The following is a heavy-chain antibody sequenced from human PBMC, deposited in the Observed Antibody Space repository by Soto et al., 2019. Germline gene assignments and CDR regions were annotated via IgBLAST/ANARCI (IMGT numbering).Heavy chain of an antibody. CDR1: GYSFTIYW. D-gene: IGHD3-10*01. V-gene: IGHV5-51*03. CDR2: IYPGDSDT. CDR3: ARAMVRGKNYYGMDV. Sequence: EVQLVQSGAEVKKPGESLKISCKGSGYSFTIYWIGWVRQMPGKGLECMGIIYPGDSDTRYSPSFQGQVTISADKSICTAYLQWSSLKASDTAMYYCARAMVRGKNYYGMDVWGQGTTVTVSS. J-gene: IGHJ6*02.